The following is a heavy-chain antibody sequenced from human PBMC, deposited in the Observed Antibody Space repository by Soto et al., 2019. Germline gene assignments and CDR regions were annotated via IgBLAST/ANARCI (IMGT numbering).Heavy chain of an antibody. CDR3: ARDRYDSSGYEAHFDY. CDR2: IQSDGSSP. J-gene: IGHJ4*02. V-gene: IGHV3-74*01. CDR1: GFTFNYYW. D-gene: IGHD3-22*01. Sequence: PVGSLRLSCVVSGFTFNYYWMHWVRQAPGKGLVWVSRIQSDGSSPDYVDSVKGRFTISRDNAKNTLYLQMNNLRAEDTAVYYCARDRYDSSGYEAHFDYWGQGTLVTLSS.